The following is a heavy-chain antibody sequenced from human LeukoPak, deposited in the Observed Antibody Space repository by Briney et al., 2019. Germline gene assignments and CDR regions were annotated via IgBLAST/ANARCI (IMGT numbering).Heavy chain of an antibody. V-gene: IGHV3-23*01. CDR2: IAASDGNT. Sequence: GGSLRLSCAASGFTFNSYAMSWVRQAPGKGLEWVSAIAASDGNTYYADSVKGRFSISRDNSKNTVFLQMNGLRAEDTALYYCAKDMGDNSARGRFDHWGQGILVTVSS. D-gene: IGHD3-22*01. CDR3: AKDMGDNSARGRFDH. J-gene: IGHJ4*02. CDR1: GFTFNSYA.